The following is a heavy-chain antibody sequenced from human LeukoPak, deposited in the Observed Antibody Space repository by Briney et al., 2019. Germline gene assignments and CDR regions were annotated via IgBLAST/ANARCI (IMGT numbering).Heavy chain of an antibody. V-gene: IGHV3-53*01. CDR2: IYSAGTT. J-gene: IGHJ4*02. CDR3: AREIQGYGGYDTKHFAN. D-gene: IGHD5-12*01. CDR1: GFTLTTNH. Sequence: GGSLRLSCVVSGFTLTTNHMSWVRQAPGEGLGWVSAIYSAGTTYYADSVKGRFTISRDNSKNTLYLKMDSLRAEDTALYYCAREIQGYGGYDTKHFANWGQGTLVTVSS.